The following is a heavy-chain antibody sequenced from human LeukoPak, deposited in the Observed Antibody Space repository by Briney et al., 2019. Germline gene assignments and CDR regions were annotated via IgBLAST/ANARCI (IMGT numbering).Heavy chain of an antibody. J-gene: IGHJ4*02. CDR2: ISSSGSTI. D-gene: IGHD3-3*01. Sequence: GGSLRLSCAASGFTFSDYYMSWLRQAPGNGLEWVSYISSSGSTIYYADSVKGRFTISRDNAKNSLYLQMNSLRAEDTAVYYCARDRPHTDTIFGAVITSYYFDYWGQGTLVTVSS. CDR3: ARDRPHTDTIFGAVITSYYFDY. V-gene: IGHV3-11*01. CDR1: GFTFSDYY.